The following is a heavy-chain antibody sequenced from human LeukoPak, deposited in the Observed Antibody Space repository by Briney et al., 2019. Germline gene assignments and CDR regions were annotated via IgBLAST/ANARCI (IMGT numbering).Heavy chain of an antibody. CDR1: GYTFTNYY. CDR2: INPSSGTT. D-gene: IGHD3-22*01. V-gene: IGHV1-46*01. J-gene: IGHJ4*02. Sequence: ASVKVSCKASGYTFTNYYMVWVRQAPGQGLEWMGIINPSSGTTNYAQKLQGRVTMTRDTSTSTAYMELRSLRSDDTAVYYCARDGHRMYYYESSDYRFDSWGQGTLVTVSS. CDR3: ARDGHRMYYYESSDYRFDS.